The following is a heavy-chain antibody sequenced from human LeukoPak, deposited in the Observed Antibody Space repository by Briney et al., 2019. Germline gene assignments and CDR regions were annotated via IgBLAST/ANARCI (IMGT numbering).Heavy chain of an antibody. CDR3: AYSSSWTNPNWFDP. J-gene: IGHJ5*02. D-gene: IGHD6-13*01. V-gene: IGHV1-2*02. CDR1: GYTFTGYY. Sequence: GASVKVSCKASGYTFTGYYMHWVRQAPGQGLEWMGWINPNSGGTNYAQKLQGRVTMTTDTSTSTAYMELRSLRSDDTAVYYCAYSSSWTNPNWFDPWGQGTLVTASS. CDR2: INPNSGGT.